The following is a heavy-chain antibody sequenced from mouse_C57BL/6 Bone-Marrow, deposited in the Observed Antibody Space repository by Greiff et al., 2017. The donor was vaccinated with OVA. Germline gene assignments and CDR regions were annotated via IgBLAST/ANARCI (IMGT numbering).Heavy chain of an antibody. V-gene: IGHV5-4*01. J-gene: IGHJ2*01. Sequence: EVKLMESGGGLVKPGGSLKLSCAASGFTFSSYAMSWVRQTPEKRLEWVATISDGGSYTYYPDNVKGRFTISRDNAKNNLYLQMSHLKSEDTAMYYCARDYYGKGYWGQGTTLTVSS. CDR1: GFTFSSYA. D-gene: IGHD1-1*01. CDR2: ISDGGSYT. CDR3: ARDYYGKGY.